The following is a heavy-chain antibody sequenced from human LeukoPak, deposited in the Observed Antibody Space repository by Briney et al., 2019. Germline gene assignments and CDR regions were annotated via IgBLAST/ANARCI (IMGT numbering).Heavy chain of an antibody. Sequence: VMLGGSLRLSCAASGFTFSNYGMHWVRQAPGKGLEWVAFIRSDGINKYHADSVKGRFTISRDNPKNTLYLQMNSLRAEDTAVYYCAKLGKTENHYGSGRFSYYYYMDVWGKGTTVTISS. V-gene: IGHV3-30*02. CDR1: GFTFSNYG. CDR3: AKLGKTENHYGSGRFSYYYYMDV. CDR2: IRSDGINK. D-gene: IGHD3-10*01. J-gene: IGHJ6*03.